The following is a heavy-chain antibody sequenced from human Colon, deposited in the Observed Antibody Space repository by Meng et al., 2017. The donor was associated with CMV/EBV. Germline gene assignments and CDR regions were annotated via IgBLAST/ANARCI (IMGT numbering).Heavy chain of an antibody. J-gene: IGHJ4*02. D-gene: IGHD2-8*01. CDR2: ISFDGTNL. CDR1: GFTFSNYA. Sequence: GESLKISCAASGFTFSNYAIHWVRQAPGKGLDWVALISFDGTNLQYSDSVKGRFIISRDNSKNTLYLQMNSLRPEDTAVYFCARDGQYCTNGLCQFDYWGQGTLVTVSS. CDR3: ARDGQYCTNGLCQFDY. V-gene: IGHV3-30-3*01.